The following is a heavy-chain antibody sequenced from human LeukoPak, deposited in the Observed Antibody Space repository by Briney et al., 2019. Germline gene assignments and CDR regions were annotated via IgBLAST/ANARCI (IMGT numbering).Heavy chain of an antibody. Sequence: SETLSLTCTVSGGSISSSSYYWGWIRQPPGKGLEWIGSIYYSGSTYYNPSLKSRVTISVDTSKNQFSLKLSSVTAADTAVYYCARVSHQQLGRSHAFDIWGQGAMVTVSS. J-gene: IGHJ3*02. V-gene: IGHV4-39*07. CDR1: GGSISSSSYY. CDR2: IYYSGST. D-gene: IGHD6-13*01. CDR3: ARVSHQQLGRSHAFDI.